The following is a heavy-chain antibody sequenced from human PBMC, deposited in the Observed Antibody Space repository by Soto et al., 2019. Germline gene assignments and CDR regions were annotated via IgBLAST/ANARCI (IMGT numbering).Heavy chain of an antibody. CDR1: GYTFTSYG. CDR3: ARSVDCSGGSYFSLYYNYYGFDV. J-gene: IGHJ6*02. D-gene: IGHD2-15*01. V-gene: IGHV1-18*04. Sequence: QVQLVQSGTEVKKPGASVKVSCKASGYTFTSYGISWVRQAPGQGLEWMGWISAYNDNTIYTQKLQGRVTMTTDTSTSTANMELRNLISDDTSVYYCARSVDCSGGSYFSLYYNYYGFDVWGQGTTLTVSS. CDR2: ISAYNDNT.